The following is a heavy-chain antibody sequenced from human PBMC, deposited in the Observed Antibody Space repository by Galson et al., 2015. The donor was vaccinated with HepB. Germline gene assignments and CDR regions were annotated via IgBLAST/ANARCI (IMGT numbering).Heavy chain of an antibody. CDR3: ASTAAAGTSAPSFDY. J-gene: IGHJ4*02. CDR1: GYTFTYRY. CDR2: ITPFNGNT. D-gene: IGHD6-13*01. Sequence: SVKVSCKASGYTFTYRYLHWVRQAPGQALEWMGWITPFNGNTNYAQKFQDRVTITRDRSMSTAYMELSSLRSEDTAMYYCASTAAAGTSAPSFDYWGQGTLVTVSS. V-gene: IGHV1-45*02.